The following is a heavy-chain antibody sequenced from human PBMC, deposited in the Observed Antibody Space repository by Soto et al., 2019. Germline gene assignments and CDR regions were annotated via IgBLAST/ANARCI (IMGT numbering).Heavy chain of an antibody. Sequence: QVQLVQSGAEVKKPGASVKVSCKASGYTCTSYAMHCVRQAPGQRLDWMGGINAGNGNTKYSQKFQGRVTITRDTSASTDYMELRSLRSEDTAVYYCARGGSPYWYFDLWGRGTLVTVSS. CDR2: INAGNGNT. V-gene: IGHV1-3*01. D-gene: IGHD1-26*01. CDR1: GYTCTSYA. CDR3: ARGGSPYWYFDL. J-gene: IGHJ2*01.